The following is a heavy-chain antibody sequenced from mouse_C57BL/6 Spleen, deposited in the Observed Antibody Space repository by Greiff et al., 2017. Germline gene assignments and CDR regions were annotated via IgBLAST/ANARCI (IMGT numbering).Heavy chain of an antibody. CDR2: IYPGSGST. CDR1: GYTFTSYW. J-gene: IGHJ3*01. Sequence: QVQLQQPGAELVKPGASVTMSCKASGYTFTSYWIPWVKQRPGQGLEWIGDIYPGSGSTNYNEKFKSKATLTVDTSSHTAYMQLSSLTSEDSAVYYCARYYYGSSYGAYWGQGTLVTVSA. D-gene: IGHD1-1*01. CDR3: ARYYYGSSYGAY. V-gene: IGHV1-55*01.